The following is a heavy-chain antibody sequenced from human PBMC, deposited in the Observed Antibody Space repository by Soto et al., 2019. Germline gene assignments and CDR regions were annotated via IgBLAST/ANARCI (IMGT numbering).Heavy chain of an antibody. CDR3: ASHTAAGPYYYYYYGMDV. V-gene: IGHV4-31*03. CDR1: GGSISSGGYY. J-gene: IGHJ6*04. CDR2: ISYSGST. Sequence: QVQLQESGPGLVKPSQTLSLTCTVSGGSISSGGYYWIWIRQHPGKGLEWIGYISYSGSTYYNPSLKSRVTISVDTSKNQFSLKLSSVTSADTAVYYCASHTAAGPYYYYYYGMDVWGKGHTVTVSS. D-gene: IGHD6-13*01.